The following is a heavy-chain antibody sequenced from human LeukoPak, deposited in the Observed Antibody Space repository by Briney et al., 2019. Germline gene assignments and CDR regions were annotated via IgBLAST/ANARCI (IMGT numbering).Heavy chain of an antibody. CDR2: IYSGGST. J-gene: IGHJ6*02. Sequence: GGSLRLSCAASGFTASSNYMSWVRQAPGKGLEWVSVIYSGGSTYYADSVKGRLTISRDNSKNTLYLQMNSLRAEDTAVYYCARDPGPDYGDYDDYYYYYGMDVWGQGTTVTVSS. V-gene: IGHV3-53*01. CDR3: ARDPGPDYGDYDDYYYYYGMDV. D-gene: IGHD4-17*01. CDR1: GFTASSNY.